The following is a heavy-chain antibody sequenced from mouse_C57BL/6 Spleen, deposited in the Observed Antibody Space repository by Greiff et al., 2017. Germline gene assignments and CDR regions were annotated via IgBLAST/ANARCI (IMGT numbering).Heavy chain of an antibody. D-gene: IGHD2-1*01. V-gene: IGHV1-82*01. CDR1: GYAFSSSW. Sequence: QVHVKQSGPELVKPGASVKISCKASGYAFSSSWMNWVKQRPGKGLEWIGRIYPGDGDTNSNGKFKGKATLTAAKSSSTAYMQLSGLTSEYSAVYFCARPYCNYVDYYAMDYWGQGTSVTVSS. CDR3: ARPYCNYVDYYAMDY. CDR2: IYPGDGDT. J-gene: IGHJ4*01.